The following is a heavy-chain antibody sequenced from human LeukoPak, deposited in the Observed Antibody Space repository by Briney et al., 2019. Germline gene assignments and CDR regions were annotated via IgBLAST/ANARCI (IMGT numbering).Heavy chain of an antibody. D-gene: IGHD3-9*01. CDR3: ARLRYFDWLTQIDAFDI. J-gene: IGHJ3*02. CDR2: MSYRGTT. V-gene: IGHV4-39*07. CDR1: GGSISSTTYY. Sequence: SETLSLTCTVSGGSISSTTYYWGWIRQPPGKGLEWIGSMSYRGTTNYNPSLKSRVTISVDTSKNQFSLKLSSVTAADTTVYYCARLRYFDWLTQIDAFDIWGQGTMVTVSS.